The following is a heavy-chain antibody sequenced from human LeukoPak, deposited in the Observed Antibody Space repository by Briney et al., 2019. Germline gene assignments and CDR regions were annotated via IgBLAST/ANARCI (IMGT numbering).Heavy chain of an antibody. J-gene: IGHJ4*02. CDR1: GGSISSYY. V-gene: IGHV4-59*08. Sequence: SETLSLTCTVSGGSISSYYWSWIRQPPGKGLEWIGYIYYSGSTNYNPSLKSRVTISVDTSKNQFSLKLSSVTAADTAVYYCARHKPGYGSRLYYFDYWGQGTLVTVSS. CDR3: ARHKPGYGSRLYYFDY. CDR2: IYYSGST. D-gene: IGHD6-13*01.